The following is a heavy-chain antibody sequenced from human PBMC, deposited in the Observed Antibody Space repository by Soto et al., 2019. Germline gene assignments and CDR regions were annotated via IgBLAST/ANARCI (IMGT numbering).Heavy chain of an antibody. CDR3: ARYYGDYKNYFDY. J-gene: IGHJ4*02. Sequence: QLQLQESGSGLVKPSETLSLTCAVSGGSISRRHNFWGWIRLRPGKVLELIGSVFYDGTTYNNPSLDSRVTLSVDTSKNQFSRMLDSVTAADTAVYYCARYYGDYKNYFDYWGQGMLVTVSS. V-gene: IGHV4-39*01. D-gene: IGHD4-17*01. CDR1: GGSISRRHNF. CDR2: VFYDGTT.